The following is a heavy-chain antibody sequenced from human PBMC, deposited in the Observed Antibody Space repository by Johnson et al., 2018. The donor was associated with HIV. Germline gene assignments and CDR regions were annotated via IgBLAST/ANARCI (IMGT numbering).Heavy chain of an antibody. J-gene: IGHJ3*02. CDR2: ISSSGRTI. V-gene: IGHV3-23*04. CDR1: GFTFSSYA. D-gene: IGHD1-14*01. CDR3: TRESTEAFDI. Sequence: VQLVESGGDLVQPGGSLRLSSAASGFTFSSYAMSWVRQAPGKGLEWVSAISSSGRTIYYVDSVKGRFTISRDNSKNTLYLQMNSLRAEDTAVYYCTRESTEAFDIWGQGTMVTVSS.